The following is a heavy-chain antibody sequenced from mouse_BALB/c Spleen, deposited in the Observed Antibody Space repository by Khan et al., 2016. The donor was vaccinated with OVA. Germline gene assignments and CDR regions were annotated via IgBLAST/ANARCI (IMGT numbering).Heavy chain of an antibody. CDR1: GYTFTSYW. CDR3: ARIKKIVATYFDY. Sequence: QVQLKQSGAELVKAGASVKLSCKASGYTFTSYWMHWVKQRLGQGLEWFAETNPTNGRTYYNEKFKSKATLTVDKSSSTAYMLLSGTTSDDSAFYYCARIKKIVATYFDYWGQGTTLTVSS. J-gene: IGHJ2*01. D-gene: IGHD1-1*01. V-gene: IGHV1S81*02. CDR2: TNPTNGRT.